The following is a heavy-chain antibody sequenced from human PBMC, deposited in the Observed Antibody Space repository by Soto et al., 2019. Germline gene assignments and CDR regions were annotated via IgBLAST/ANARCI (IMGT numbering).Heavy chain of an antibody. Sequence: QVQLQESGPGLVKPSETLSLTCTVSGGSMSSFDWNWIRQSPGKGLEWIGYISYSGSTNYNPSLKSRVTISVDTSKNQFSLKLSSVTAADTAVYYCARQDTSGYAFDYWGQGTLVTVSS. CDR1: GGSMSSFD. J-gene: IGHJ4*02. D-gene: IGHD3-22*01. V-gene: IGHV4-59*08. CDR2: ISYSGST. CDR3: ARQDTSGYAFDY.